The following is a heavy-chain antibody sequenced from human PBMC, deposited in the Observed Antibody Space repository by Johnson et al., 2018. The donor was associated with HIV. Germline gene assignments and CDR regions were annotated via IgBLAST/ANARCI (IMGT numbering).Heavy chain of an antibody. D-gene: IGHD6-13*01. V-gene: IGHV3-23*04. CDR1: GFTFRDYY. J-gene: IGHJ3*02. CDR3: ASDDSSSVGAFDI. CDR2: ISGNGGST. Sequence: VRLVESGGGLVKPGGSLRLSCVVSGFTFRDYYMSWIRQAPGKGLEWVSGISGNGGSTYYANSVKGRFTISRDNSKNTLYLQMNSLRAEDTAVYYCASDDSSSVGAFDIWGQGTMVTVSS.